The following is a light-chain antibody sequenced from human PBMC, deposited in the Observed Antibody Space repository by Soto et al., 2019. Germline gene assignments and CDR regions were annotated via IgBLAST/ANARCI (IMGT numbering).Light chain of an antibody. Sequence: AIQVTQSPSSLSASVGDRVTITCRASQGIRNDLGWYQQKPGRAPKLLIYAASSLQSGVPSRFSGSGSGTDFTLTISSLQPEDFATYYGLQDYNYPWTFGQGTKVEIK. CDR3: LQDYNYPWT. CDR1: QGIRND. V-gene: IGKV1-6*01. CDR2: AAS. J-gene: IGKJ1*01.